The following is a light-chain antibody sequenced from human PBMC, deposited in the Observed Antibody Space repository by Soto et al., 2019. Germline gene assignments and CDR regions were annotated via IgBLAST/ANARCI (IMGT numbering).Light chain of an antibody. Sequence: MTQSPATLSVAPGGRATLSCRASQSVGVNLAWYQQKHGQAPRLLLYAASTRATAIPARFSGSGSGAEFTLTIDSLQSEDFSVSFCQQYNYWPCTFGRGTKREIK. CDR3: QQYNYWPCT. CDR2: AAS. J-gene: IGKJ2*02. V-gene: IGKV3-15*01. CDR1: QSVGVN.